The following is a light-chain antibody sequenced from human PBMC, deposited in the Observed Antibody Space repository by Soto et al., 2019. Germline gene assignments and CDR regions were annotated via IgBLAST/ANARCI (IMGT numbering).Light chain of an antibody. CDR2: GAS. J-gene: IGKJ1*01. CDR3: QQYDSLPVT. CDR1: QSVSSSY. Sequence: EIVLTQSPGTLCLSPGERATLSCRASQSVSSSYLAWYQQKPGQAPRLLIFGASSRATGIPDRFSGSGSETDFTLTISRLEPEDFAAYYCQQYDSLPVTFCQGTKVEIK. V-gene: IGKV3-20*01.